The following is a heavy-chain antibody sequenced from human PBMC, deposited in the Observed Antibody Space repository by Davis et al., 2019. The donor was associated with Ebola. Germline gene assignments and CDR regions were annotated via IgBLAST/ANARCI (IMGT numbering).Heavy chain of an antibody. CDR3: SREVRGGFSHMDL. CDR2: ANSDGSTT. J-gene: IGHJ6*04. D-gene: IGHD5-18*01. Sequence: GESLKISCAASGFTFINYWMHCVRQAPGKGLEWVSRANSDGSTTGYGDSVKGRFTSSRDNARDTLNLQMNSRRAEDTAVYNCSREVRGGFSHMDLWVTGTTVTVSS. CDR1: GFTFINYW. V-gene: IGHV3-74*01.